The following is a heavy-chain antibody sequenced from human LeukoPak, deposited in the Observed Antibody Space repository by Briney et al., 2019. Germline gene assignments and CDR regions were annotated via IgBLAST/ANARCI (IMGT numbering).Heavy chain of an antibody. CDR2: INPSGGST. CDR1: GYTFTSYY. J-gene: IGHJ3*02. Sequence: ASVKVSCKASGYTFTSYYMHWVRQAHGQGLEWMGIINPSGGSTSYAQKFQGRVTMTRDTSTSTVYMELSSLRSEDTAVYYCARGPLPGYYYDSSGYNGAFDIWGQGTMVTVSS. CDR3: ARGPLPGYYYDSSGYNGAFDI. D-gene: IGHD3-22*01. V-gene: IGHV1-46*01.